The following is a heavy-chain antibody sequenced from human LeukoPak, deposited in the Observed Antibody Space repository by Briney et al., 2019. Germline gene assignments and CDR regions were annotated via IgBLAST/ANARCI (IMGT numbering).Heavy chain of an antibody. CDR3: AKGGPTGSNYFDF. CDR1: GGTFSSYA. CDR2: IIPILGIA. V-gene: IGHV1-69*04. Sequence: GASVKVSCKASGGTFSSYAISWVRQAPGQGLEWMGRIIPILGIANYAQKFQGRVTITADKSTSTAYMELSSLRSEDTAVYYCAKGGPTGSNYFDFWGQGTLVTVSS. J-gene: IGHJ4*02. D-gene: IGHD1-26*01.